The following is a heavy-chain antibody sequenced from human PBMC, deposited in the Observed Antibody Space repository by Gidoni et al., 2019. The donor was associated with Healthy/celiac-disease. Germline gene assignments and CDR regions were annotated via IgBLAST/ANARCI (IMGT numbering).Heavy chain of an antibody. D-gene: IGHD5-12*01. V-gene: IGHV3-15*01. CDR1: GFPFSNAW. Sequence: EVQLVESGGGLVKPGGSLRLSCPASGFPFSNAWMSWVRQAPGKGLEWVGRIKSKTDGGTTDYAAPVKGRFTISRDDSKNTLYLQMNSLKTEDTAVYYCLGWDIVATFDYWGQGTLVTVSS. CDR2: IKSKTDGGTT. CDR3: LGWDIVATFDY. J-gene: IGHJ4*02.